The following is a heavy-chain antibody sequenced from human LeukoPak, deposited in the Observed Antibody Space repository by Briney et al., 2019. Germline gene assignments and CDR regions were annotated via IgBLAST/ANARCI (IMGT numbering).Heavy chain of an antibody. D-gene: IGHD3-3*01. CDR1: GYSFTSYW. J-gene: IGHJ6*03. CDR3: ARSHYDFWSGYYSVPPYYYMDV. V-gene: IGHV5-51*01. CDR2: IYPGDSDT. Sequence: GESLKISCKGSGYSFTSYWIGWVRQMPGKGLEWMGIIYPGDSDTRYSPSFQGQVTISADKSISTAYLQWSSLKASDTAMYYCARSHYDFWSGYYSVPPYYYMDVWGKGTTVTVSS.